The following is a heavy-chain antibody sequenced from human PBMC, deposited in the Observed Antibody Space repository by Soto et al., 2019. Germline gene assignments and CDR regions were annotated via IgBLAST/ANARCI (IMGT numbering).Heavy chain of an antibody. CDR1: GFTFSDYG. D-gene: IGHD4-17*01. J-gene: IGHJ4*02. V-gene: IGHV3-33*01. CDR3: ARVDYGGNSYYFDY. Sequence: GGSLRLSCVASGFTFSDYGIHWVRQAPDKGLEWVAVVWFDGSIQYYGDSVKGRFTISRDNSNNTVDLQMNNLRAEDTAVYYCARVDYGGNSYYFDYWGQGTPVTVSS. CDR2: VWFDGSIQ.